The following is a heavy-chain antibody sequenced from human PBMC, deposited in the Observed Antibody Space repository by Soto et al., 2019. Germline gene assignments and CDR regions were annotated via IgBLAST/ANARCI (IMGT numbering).Heavy chain of an antibody. CDR1: AFTFNNYA. CDR3: AKSRYSDSSGDFYDY. D-gene: IGHD3-22*01. CDR2: IGGSGRTT. J-gene: IGHJ4*02. Sequence: GGSLRLSCAASAFTFNNYAMSWVRQAPGKGLEWVSGIGGSGRTTYYADSVKGRFTISRDNSNNTLFLQMNSLRAEDTAVYYCAKSRYSDSSGDFYDYWGQGTLVTVS. V-gene: IGHV3-23*01.